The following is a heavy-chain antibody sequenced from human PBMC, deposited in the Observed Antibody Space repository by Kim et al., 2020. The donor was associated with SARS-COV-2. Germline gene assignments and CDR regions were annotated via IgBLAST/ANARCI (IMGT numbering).Heavy chain of an antibody. D-gene: IGHD3-10*01. CDR1: GGSFSGYY. CDR3: ARFRYYYGSGSYYPYYYYYGMDV. J-gene: IGHJ6*02. V-gene: IGHV4-34*01. CDR2: INHSGST. Sequence: SETLSLTCAVYGGSFSGYYWSWIRQPPGKGLEWIGEINHSGSTNYNPSLKSRVTISVDTSKNQFSLKLSSVTAADTAVYYCARFRYYYGSGSYYPYYYYYGMDVWGQGTTVTVSS.